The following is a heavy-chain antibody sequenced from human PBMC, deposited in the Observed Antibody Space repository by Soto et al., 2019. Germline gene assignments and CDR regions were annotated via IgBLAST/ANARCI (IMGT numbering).Heavy chain of an antibody. J-gene: IGHJ4*02. V-gene: IGHV4-59*01. CDR1: GGSISSNY. Sequence: PSETLSLTCTVPGGSISSNYWTWIRQPPGKGLEWIGYVYNSGSTNYNPSLKSRVTISEDTSKSQFSLKVNSMTAADTAVYYCARYRREAVAGYTLDNWGQGSLVTVSS. D-gene: IGHD6-13*01. CDR2: VYNSGST. CDR3: ARYRREAVAGYTLDN.